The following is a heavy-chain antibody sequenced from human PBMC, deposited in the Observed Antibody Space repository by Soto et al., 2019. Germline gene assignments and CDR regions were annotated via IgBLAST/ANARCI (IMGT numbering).Heavy chain of an antibody. CDR1: GLTFNRYW. Sequence: DVQLVETGGGVVPPGGSLRLSCAASGLTFNRYWMHWVRHAPGKGLVWVSHINTDGSNTNYADSVKGRFTISRDHAKSTLFLQMNSLRDEDTAVYYCAREFCSGGNCYTYYFDPWGQGIPVTVSS. CDR3: AREFCSGGNCYTYYFDP. J-gene: IGHJ5*02. CDR2: INTDGSNT. V-gene: IGHV3-74*01. D-gene: IGHD2-15*01.